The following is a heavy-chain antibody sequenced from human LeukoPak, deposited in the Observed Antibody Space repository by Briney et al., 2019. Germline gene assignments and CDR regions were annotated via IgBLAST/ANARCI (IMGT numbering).Heavy chain of an antibody. V-gene: IGHV3-13*01. CDR1: GFTFSSYD. CDR3: AKAGPAFDI. CDR2: IGTAGDT. J-gene: IGHJ3*02. Sequence: GGSLRLSCAASGFTFSSYDMHWVRQATGKGLEWVSVIGTAGDTYFPGSVKGRFTISRENAKNSLYLQMNSLRAEDTALYYCAKAGPAFDIWGQGTMVTVSS.